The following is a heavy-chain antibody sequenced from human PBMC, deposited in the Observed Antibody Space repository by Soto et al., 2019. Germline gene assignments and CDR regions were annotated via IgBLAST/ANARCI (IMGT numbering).Heavy chain of an antibody. V-gene: IGHV3-53*01. J-gene: IGHJ4*02. CDR2: IYSGGVT. CDR3: ARQCSGFDCMHS. Sequence: EVQLVESGGGLIQPGGSLRLSCVGSGFSVSSSFMSWVRQAPGKGLEWVSIIYSGGVTYHADSVKGRFTISRDNSKNTVYLQMRSLRSEDTAVYYCARQCSGFDCMHSWGQGTLVTVSS. D-gene: IGHD5-12*01. CDR1: GFSVSSSF.